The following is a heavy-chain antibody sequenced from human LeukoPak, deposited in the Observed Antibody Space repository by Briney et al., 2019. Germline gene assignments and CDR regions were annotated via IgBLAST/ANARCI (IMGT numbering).Heavy chain of an antibody. J-gene: IGHJ4*02. Sequence: SETLSLTCAAYGGPFSGYYWSWIRQPPGKGLEWIGEINHSGSTNYNPSLKSRVTISVDTSKNQFSLKLSSVTAADTAVYYCARDPDYWGQGTLVTVSS. CDR3: ARDPDY. CDR1: GGPFSGYY. CDR2: INHSGST. V-gene: IGHV4-34*01.